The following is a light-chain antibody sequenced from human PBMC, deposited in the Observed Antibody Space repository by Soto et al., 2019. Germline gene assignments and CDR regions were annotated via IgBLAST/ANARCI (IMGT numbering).Light chain of an antibody. CDR1: SSDVGAYNY. J-gene: IGLJ2*01. Sequence: QSALTQPASVSGSPGQSITISCTGTSSDVGAYNYVSWYQQHPGKAPKLMIYEVTSRPSGVSNRFSGSKSGNTASLTISGLQAEDEADYSCPSYTSSSTVVFGGGTELTVL. V-gene: IGLV2-14*01. CDR2: EVT. CDR3: PSYTSSSTVV.